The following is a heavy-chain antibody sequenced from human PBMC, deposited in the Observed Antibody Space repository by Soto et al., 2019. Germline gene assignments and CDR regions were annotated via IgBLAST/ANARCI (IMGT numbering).Heavy chain of an antibody. J-gene: IGHJ6*02. V-gene: IGHV3-23*01. CDR3: AKALNTASGFWYYGMDV. Sequence: GGSLRLSCAASGFTFSSYAMSWARQAPGKGLEWVSAISGGGTSTYYADSVKGRFTISRDTSNNTVSLQMNSLRAEDTAVYYCAKALNTASGFWYYGMDVWGQGTTVTVS. CDR1: GFTFSSYA. D-gene: IGHD5-18*01. CDR2: ISGGGTST.